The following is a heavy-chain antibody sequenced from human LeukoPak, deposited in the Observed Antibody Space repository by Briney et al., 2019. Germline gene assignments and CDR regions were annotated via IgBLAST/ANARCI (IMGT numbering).Heavy chain of an antibody. D-gene: IGHD3-3*01. CDR1: GFTFSSYS. J-gene: IGHJ5*02. V-gene: IGHV3-21*01. CDR3: ATDFSRFDP. CDR2: ISSSSSYI. Sequence: GGSLRLSCAASGFTFSSYSMNWVRQAPGKGLEWVSSISSSSSYIYYADSVKGRFTISRDNAKNSLYLQMNSLRAEDTVVYYCATDFSRFDPWGQGTLVTVSS.